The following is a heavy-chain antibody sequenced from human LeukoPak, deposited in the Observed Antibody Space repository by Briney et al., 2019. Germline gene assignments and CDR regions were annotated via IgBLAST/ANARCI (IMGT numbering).Heavy chain of an antibody. D-gene: IGHD3-10*01. CDR3: ARRPKYCCGSGSYYNGIYYYYYMDV. J-gene: IGHJ6*03. CDR2: INHSGST. CDR1: GGSFSGYY. Sequence: SETLSLTCAVYGGSFSGYYWSWIRQPPGKGLEWIGEINHSGSTNYNPSLKSRDTISVDTSKNQFSLKLSSVTAADTAVYYCARRPKYCCGSGSYYNGIYYYYYMDVWGKGTTVTISS. V-gene: IGHV4-34*01.